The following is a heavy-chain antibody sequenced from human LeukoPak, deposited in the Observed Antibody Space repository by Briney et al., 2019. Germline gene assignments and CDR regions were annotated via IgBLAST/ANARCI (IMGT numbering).Heavy chain of an antibody. CDR2: IKQDGSEK. J-gene: IGHJ4*02. V-gene: IGHV3-7*01. CDR3: ARVLGPSGRRGYFDY. Sequence: GGSLRLSCAASGFTFSSYWMSWVRQAPGKGLEWVANIKQDGSEKYYVDSVKGRFTISRDNAKNSLYLQMNSLRAEDTAVYYCARVLGPSGRRGYFDYWGQGTLVTVSS. D-gene: IGHD1-26*01. CDR1: GFTFSSYW.